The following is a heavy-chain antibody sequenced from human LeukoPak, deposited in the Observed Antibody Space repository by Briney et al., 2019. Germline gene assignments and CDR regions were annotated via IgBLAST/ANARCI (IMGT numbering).Heavy chain of an antibody. D-gene: IGHD4-17*01. V-gene: IGHV1-46*01. CDR3: ARGNPTNYGAYLYYFDY. J-gene: IGHJ4*02. CDR1: GYTFTSYY. Sequence: ASVKVSCKASGYTFTSYYMRWVRQAPGQGLEWMGIINPSGGSTNYAQKFQGRVTMTRDTSTSTVYMELSSLRSEDTAVYYCARGNPTNYGAYLYYFDYWGQGTLVTVSS. CDR2: INPSGGST.